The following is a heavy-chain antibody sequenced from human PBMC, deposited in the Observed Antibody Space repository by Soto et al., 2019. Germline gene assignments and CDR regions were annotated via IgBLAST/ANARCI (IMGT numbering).Heavy chain of an antibody. CDR3: ARLRVGATQHDAFDI. J-gene: IGHJ3*02. CDR1: GYTFTGYY. CDR2: INPNSGGT. V-gene: IGHV1-2*02. D-gene: IGHD1-26*01. Sequence: QVQLVQSGAEVKKPGASVKVSCKASGYTFTGYYMHWVRQAPGQGLEWMGWINPNSGGTNYAQKFQVRVTMXXDXSXXTAYRELSRLRSDDTAVYYCARLRVGATQHDAFDIWGQGTMVTVSS.